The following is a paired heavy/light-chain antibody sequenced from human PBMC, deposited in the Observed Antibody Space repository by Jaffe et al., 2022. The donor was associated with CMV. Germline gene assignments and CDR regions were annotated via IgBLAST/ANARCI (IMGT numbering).Heavy chain of an antibody. J-gene: IGHJ5*02. CDR1: GDSISSSNW. V-gene: IGHV4-4*02. Sequence: QVQLQESGPGLVKPSETLSLTCAVSGDSISSSNWWSWVRQPPGKGLEWIGEIYYSGSTNYNPSLKSRVTISIDKSKNQFSLKLGSVTAADTAVYYCARVVVPAAIKSFDPWGQGTLVTVSS. CDR2: IYYSGST. CDR3: ARVVVPAAIKSFDP. D-gene: IGHD2-2*01.
Light chain of an antibody. CDR1: QGISTT. Sequence: AIQLTQSPSSLSASVGDRVTITCRASQGISTTLAWYQQKPGKAPKLLIYDASSLESGVPSRFSGSGSGTDFTLTISSLQPEDSATYYCQQFNNYPPTFGPGTKVDI. J-gene: IGKJ3*01. V-gene: IGKV1D-13*01. CDR2: DAS. CDR3: QQFNNYPPT.